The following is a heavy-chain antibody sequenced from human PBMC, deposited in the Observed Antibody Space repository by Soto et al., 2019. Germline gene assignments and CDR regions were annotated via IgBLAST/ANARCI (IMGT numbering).Heavy chain of an antibody. CDR1: GYTFTSYY. V-gene: IGHV1-46*03. CDR2: INPSGGST. J-gene: IGHJ6*03. CDR3: ARGVYYVFWSGEPLENYYYYYMDV. D-gene: IGHD3-3*01. Sequence: ASVKVSCKASGYTFTSYYMHWVRQAPGQGLEWMGIINPSGGSTSYAQKFQGRVTMTRDTSTSTVYMELSSLRSEDTAVYYCARGVYYVFWSGEPLENYYYYYMDVWGKGTTVTVSS.